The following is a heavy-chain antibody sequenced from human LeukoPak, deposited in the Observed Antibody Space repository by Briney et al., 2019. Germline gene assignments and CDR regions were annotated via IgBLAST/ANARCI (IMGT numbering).Heavy chain of an antibody. D-gene: IGHD6-13*01. J-gene: IGHJ4*02. CDR3: ARNPIAAAAHFDY. CDR2: IYYSGST. V-gene: IGHV4-39*01. CDR1: GGSISSSSYY. Sequence: SETLPLTCTVSGGSISSSSYYWGWIRQPPGKGLEWIGSIYYSGSTYYNPSLKSRVTISVDTSKNQFSLKLSSVTAADTAVYYCARNPIAAAAHFDYWGQGTLVTVSS.